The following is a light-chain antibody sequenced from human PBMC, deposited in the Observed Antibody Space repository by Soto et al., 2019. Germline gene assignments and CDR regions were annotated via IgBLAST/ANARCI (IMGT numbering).Light chain of an antibody. J-gene: IGKJ4*02. CDR1: QSLVSSANNKNY. CDR3: QQYVTTSLT. V-gene: IGKV4-1*01. Sequence: DIVMTQSPDSLAVSLGERATINCKSSQSLVSSANNKNYLAWYQQKPGQPPKLLIYWASIRDSGVPDRFSGSGSGTDFTLTISSLQAEDVAVYYCQQYVTTSLTFGGGTKVEIK. CDR2: WAS.